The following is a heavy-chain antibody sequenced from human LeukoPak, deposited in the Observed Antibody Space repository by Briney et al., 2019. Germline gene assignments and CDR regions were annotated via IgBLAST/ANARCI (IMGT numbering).Heavy chain of an antibody. CDR2: IKSKTDGGTT. Sequence: PGGSLRLSCAASGFTFSSYAMSWVRQAPGKGLEWVGSIKSKTDGGTTDYAAPVKGRFTISRDDSKNTLYLQMNSLKTEDTAVYYCTTRNLPPYCSSTSCYEDYWGQGTLVTVSS. J-gene: IGHJ4*02. CDR1: GFTFSSYA. CDR3: TTRNLPPYCSSTSCYEDY. D-gene: IGHD2-2*01. V-gene: IGHV3-15*01.